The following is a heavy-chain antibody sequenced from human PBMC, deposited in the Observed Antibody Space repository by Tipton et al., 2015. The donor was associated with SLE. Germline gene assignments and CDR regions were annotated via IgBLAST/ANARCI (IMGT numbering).Heavy chain of an antibody. J-gene: IGHJ5*01. CDR2: ISWNRGSI. CDR1: GFTFDDYA. D-gene: IGHD6-19*01. CDR3: AKDAWYGSGWYDS. Sequence: RSLRLSCTASGFTFDDYAMHWVRQAPGKGLEWVSGISWNRGSIVYADSVKGRFTISRDNAKNSLYLQMNSLRAEDTALYYCAKDAWYGSGWYDSWGQGTLVTVSS. V-gene: IGHV3-9*01.